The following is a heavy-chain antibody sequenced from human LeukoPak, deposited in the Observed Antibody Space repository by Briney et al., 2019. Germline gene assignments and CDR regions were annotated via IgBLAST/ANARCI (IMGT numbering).Heavy chain of an antibody. J-gene: IGHJ5*01. CDR2: IRYDGSNK. Sequence: GGSLRLSCVASGFTFKTYGMHWLRQAPGKGLQWVAFIRYDGSNKYYADSVKGRFNISRDNSKNTLYLQMNSLRNDDTAVYYCAKPIKTEIVIIPAANNWFDSWGQGTLVSVSS. CDR1: GFTFKTYG. V-gene: IGHV3-30*02. CDR3: AKPIKTEIVIIPAANNWFDS. D-gene: IGHD2-2*01.